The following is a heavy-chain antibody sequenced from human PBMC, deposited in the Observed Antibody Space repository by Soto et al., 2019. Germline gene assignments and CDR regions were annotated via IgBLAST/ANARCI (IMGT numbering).Heavy chain of an antibody. CDR1: GGSITRDDYY. CDR2: GNA. D-gene: IGHD2-15*01. CDR3: ARGKRHSDGGSYVRRAIDL. J-gene: IGHJ3*01. Sequence: QVQLQESGPALLKPSQTLSLTCTVSGGSITRDDYYWLWLREVPGKGLEWIGYGNAYSSPSLRGRVSISDDTSKNQFSRTLRAVTAADTAVYYCARGKRHSDGGSYVRRAIDLWGQGTMVAVSS. V-gene: IGHV4-31*03.